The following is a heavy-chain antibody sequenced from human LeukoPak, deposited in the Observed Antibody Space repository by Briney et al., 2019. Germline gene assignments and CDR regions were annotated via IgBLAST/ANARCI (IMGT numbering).Heavy chain of an antibody. V-gene: IGHV3-30*02. Sequence: GGSLRLSCAASGFTFSDYSMHWVRQAPGKGLNWVAFIRYDGNNKYYADSVQGRFTISRDNSKNILYLEMNSLSTEDTAVYYCAKVRYCSGVNCYPDDNWGQGTLVTVSS. J-gene: IGHJ4*02. CDR2: IRYDGNNK. CDR3: AKVRYCSGVNCYPDDN. CDR1: GFTFSDYS. D-gene: IGHD2-15*01.